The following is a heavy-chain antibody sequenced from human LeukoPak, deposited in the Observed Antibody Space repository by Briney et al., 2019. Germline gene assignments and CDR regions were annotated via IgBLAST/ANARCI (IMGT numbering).Heavy chain of an antibody. Sequence: GGSLRLSCAASGFTFSSYAMHWVRQAPGKGLEWVAVISYDGSNKYYADSVKGRFTISRDTSKNTLYLQMNSLRAEDTAVYYCTKRLSLRLDAFDIWGPGTMVTVSS. J-gene: IGHJ3*02. D-gene: IGHD3-3*01. CDR3: TKRLSLRLDAFDI. CDR2: ISYDGSNK. V-gene: IGHV3-30-3*02. CDR1: GFTFSSYA.